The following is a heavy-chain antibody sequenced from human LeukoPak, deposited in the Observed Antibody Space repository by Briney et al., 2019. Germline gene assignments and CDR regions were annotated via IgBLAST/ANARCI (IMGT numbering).Heavy chain of an antibody. CDR1: GGTFSSYA. J-gene: IGHJ6*02. Sequence: SVKVSCKASGGTFSSYAISWVRQAPGQGLEWMGGIIPIFGTANYAQKFQGRVTITADEFTSTAYMELSSLRSEDTAVYYCARDDGSGGSCYPNPYYYSGMAVWGQGTTVTVSS. CDR3: ARDDGSGGSCYPNPYYYSGMAV. V-gene: IGHV1-69*13. D-gene: IGHD2-15*01. CDR2: IIPIFGTA.